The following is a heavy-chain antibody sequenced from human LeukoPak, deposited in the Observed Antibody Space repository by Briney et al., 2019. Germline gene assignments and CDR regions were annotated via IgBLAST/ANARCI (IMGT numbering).Heavy chain of an antibody. D-gene: IGHD5-12*01. CDR2: ITGSGAGT. V-gene: IGHV3-23*01. CDR3: GQDPNGGYVGAFDF. CDR1: GLTFSRYA. J-gene: IGHJ3*01. Sequence: GGSLRLSCAASGLTFSRYALTWVRQAPGEGLLWVSSITGSGAGTFYADSVRGRFTISRDNSKNTLYLQMTSLRAEDTALYYCGQDPNGGYVGAFDFWGHGTMVTVSS.